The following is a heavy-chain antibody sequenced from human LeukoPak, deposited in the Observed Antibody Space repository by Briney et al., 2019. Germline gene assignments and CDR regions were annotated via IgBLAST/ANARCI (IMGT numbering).Heavy chain of an antibody. CDR1: GFTFSSYS. CDR3: AKAPTDGYDDPFGYFDY. D-gene: IGHD5-24*01. CDR2: ISSSSSTI. V-gene: IGHV3-48*04. Sequence: GGSLRLSCAASGFTFSSYSMNWVRQAPGKGLEWVSYISSSSSTIYYADSVKGRFTISRDNAKNSLYLQMNSLRAEDTAVYYCAKAPTDGYDDPFGYFDYWGQGTLVTVSS. J-gene: IGHJ4*02.